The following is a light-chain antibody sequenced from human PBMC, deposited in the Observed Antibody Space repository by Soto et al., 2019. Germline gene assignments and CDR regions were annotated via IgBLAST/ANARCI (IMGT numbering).Light chain of an antibody. CDR3: SSYAGSTNLV. CDR1: SSDVGGYNY. CDR2: EVS. V-gene: IGLV2-8*01. J-gene: IGLJ2*01. Sequence: QSALTQPPSASGSPGQSVTISCTGTSSDVGGYNYVSWYQQHPGKAPKLMIYEVSKRPSGVPDRFSGSKSGNTASLTVSGLQAEDEADYYCSSYAGSTNLVFGGGPKVTVL.